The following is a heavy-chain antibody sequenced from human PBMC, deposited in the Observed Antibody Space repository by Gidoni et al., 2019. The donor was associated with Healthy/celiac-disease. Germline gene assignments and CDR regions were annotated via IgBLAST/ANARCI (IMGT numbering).Heavy chain of an antibody. CDR3: ARYSSSWYQEDY. D-gene: IGHD6-13*01. V-gene: IGHV1-18*01. J-gene: IGHJ4*02. CDR1: GYTFTSYG. CDR2: ISAYKGNT. Sequence: QVQLVQSGAEVKKPGASVKVSCKASGYTFTSYGISWVRQAPGQGIEWMGWISAYKGNTNEAQELQGRVTMNTDTSTSTAYMELRSLRSDDTAVDYCARYSSSWYQEDYWGQGTLVTVSS.